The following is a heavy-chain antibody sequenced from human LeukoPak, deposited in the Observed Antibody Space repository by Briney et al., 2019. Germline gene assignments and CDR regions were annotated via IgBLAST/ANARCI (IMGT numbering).Heavy chain of an antibody. J-gene: IGHJ4*02. CDR3: ARAPYYYYDSGSGTRVTGNPDY. Sequence: GGSLRLSCAASGFTFSTYSMNWVRQAPGKGLEWVSSISSTSIYIYYADSLKGRFIISRDNAKSSLYLQMNSLRAEDTAVYYCARAPYYYYDSGSGTRVTGNPDYWGQGTLVTVSS. CDR1: GFTFSTYS. CDR2: ISSTSIYI. V-gene: IGHV3-21*01. D-gene: IGHD3-10*01.